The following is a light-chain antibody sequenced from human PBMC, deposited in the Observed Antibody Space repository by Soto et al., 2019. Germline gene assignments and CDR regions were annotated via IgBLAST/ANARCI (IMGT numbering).Light chain of an antibody. Sequence: EIVLTQSPSTLSLSPGEIATLSCRASQSVSSYLAWYQQKPGQAPRLLIYDASNRATGIPDRFSGSGSGTDFTLTIRRLVPEDCAVYYCQQRSNWPLTFGGGTKVEIK. CDR3: QQRSNWPLT. CDR2: DAS. J-gene: IGKJ4*01. CDR1: QSVSSY. V-gene: IGKV3-11*01.